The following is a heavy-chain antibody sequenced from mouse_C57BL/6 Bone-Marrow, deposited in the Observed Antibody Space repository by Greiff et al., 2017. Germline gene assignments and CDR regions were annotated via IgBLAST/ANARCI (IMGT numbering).Heavy chain of an antibody. CDR2: ISYDGSN. Sequence: ESGPGLVKPSQSLSLTCSVTGYSITSGYYWNWIRQFPGNKLEWMGYISYDGSNNYNPSLKNRISITRDTSKNQFFLKLNSVTTEDTATYYCANLYYGNYGYWGQGTLVTVSA. CDR1: GYSITSGYY. V-gene: IGHV3-6*01. D-gene: IGHD2-1*01. J-gene: IGHJ3*01. CDR3: ANLYYGNYGY.